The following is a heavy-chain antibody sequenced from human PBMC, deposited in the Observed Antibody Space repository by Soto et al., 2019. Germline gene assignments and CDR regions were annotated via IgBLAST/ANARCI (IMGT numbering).Heavy chain of an antibody. Sequence: PSETLSLTCTVSGGSISSYYWSWIRQPPGKGLEWIGYIYYSGSTNYNPSLKSRVTISVDTSKNQFSLKLSSVTAADTAVYYCARLVPGLLDYYMDVWGKGTTVTV. CDR3: ARLVPGLLDYYMDV. CDR2: IYYSGST. V-gene: IGHV4-59*08. J-gene: IGHJ6*03. D-gene: IGHD2-15*01. CDR1: GGSISSYY.